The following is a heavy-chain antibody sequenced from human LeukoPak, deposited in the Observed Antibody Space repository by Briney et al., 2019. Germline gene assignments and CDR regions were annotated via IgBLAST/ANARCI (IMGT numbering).Heavy chain of an antibody. J-gene: IGHJ6*04. CDR2: ISYDGGNK. D-gene: IGHD2-8*01. CDR3: ATRYCTISACRASSYKSFDV. V-gene: IGHV3-30*03. Sequence: GGSLRLSCAASGFTFSSYGMHWVRQAPGKGLEWVAVISYDGGNKYYADSVKGRFTISRDNSKNTLYLQLTSLRAEDTAVYYCATRYCTISACRASSYKSFDVWGKGTTVTVSS. CDR1: GFTFSSYG.